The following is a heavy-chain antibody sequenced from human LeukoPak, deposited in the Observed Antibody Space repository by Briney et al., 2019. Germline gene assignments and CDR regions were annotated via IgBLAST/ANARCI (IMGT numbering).Heavy chain of an antibody. J-gene: IGHJ4*02. CDR2: IYYSGST. CDR1: GGSISSYY. Sequence: PSETLSLTCTVSGGSISSYYWSWIRQPPGKGLEWIGYIYYSGSTNYNPSLKSRVTISVDTSKNQFSLKLSFVTAADTAVYYCARSARELDLDYWGQGTLVTVSS. V-gene: IGHV4-59*08. D-gene: IGHD1-26*01. CDR3: ARSARELDLDY.